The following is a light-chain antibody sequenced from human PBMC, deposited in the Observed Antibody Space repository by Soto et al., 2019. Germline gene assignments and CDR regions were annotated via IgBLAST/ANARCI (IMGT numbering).Light chain of an antibody. CDR1: QSVSSSY. J-gene: IGKJ1*01. V-gene: IGKV3D-20*01. CDR3: QQYGSSPQT. CDR2: DAS. Sequence: EIVLTQPPATLSLSPGERATLSCGASQSVSSSYLAWYQQKPGLAPRLLIYDASSRATGIPDRFSDSGSGTDFTLTISRLEPEDFEVYYCQQYGSSPQTFGRGTKVDIX.